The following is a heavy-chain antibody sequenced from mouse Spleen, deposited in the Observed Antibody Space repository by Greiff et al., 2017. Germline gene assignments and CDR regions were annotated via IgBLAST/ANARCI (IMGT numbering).Heavy chain of an antibody. CDR2: IDPSDSYT. J-gene: IGHJ2*01. V-gene: IGHV1-69*01. CDR3: ARHSDY. CDR1: GYTFTSYW. Sequence: VQLQQPGAELVMPGASVKLSCKASGYTFTSYWMPWVKQRPGQGLEWIGEIDPSDSYTNYNQKFKGKATLTVDKSSSTAYMQLSSLTSEDSAVYYCARHSDYWGQGTTLTVSS.